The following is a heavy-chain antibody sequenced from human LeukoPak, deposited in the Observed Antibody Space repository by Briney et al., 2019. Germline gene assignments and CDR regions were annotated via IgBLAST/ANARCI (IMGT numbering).Heavy chain of an antibody. J-gene: IGHJ4*02. Sequence: PGGSLRLSCAASGFTFDDYAMHWVRQAPGKGLEWVSGISWNSGSIGYADSVKGRFTISRDNAKNSLYPQMNSLRAEDTALYYCAKARNIAVADYFDYWGQGTLVTVSS. CDR3: AKARNIAVADYFDY. CDR2: ISWNSGSI. D-gene: IGHD6-19*01. V-gene: IGHV3-9*01. CDR1: GFTFDDYA.